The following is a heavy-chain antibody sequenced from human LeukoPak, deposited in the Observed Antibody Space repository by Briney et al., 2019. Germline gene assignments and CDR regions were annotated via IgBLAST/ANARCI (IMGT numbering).Heavy chain of an antibody. V-gene: IGHV3-20*04. Sequence: PRGSLRLSCVPSGFTFDNNGMSWVRHAPGKGLEWVSGIYWNGVRTGYAGCGKGRFTISRDNGKNSLYRQMNSLRAEVTALYYCARLAYCGGDCPDQFYYYYYMDVWGKGATVTVSS. CDR3: ARLAYCGGDCPDQFYYYYYMDV. D-gene: IGHD2-21*02. CDR2: IYWNGVRT. J-gene: IGHJ6*03. CDR1: GFTFDNNG.